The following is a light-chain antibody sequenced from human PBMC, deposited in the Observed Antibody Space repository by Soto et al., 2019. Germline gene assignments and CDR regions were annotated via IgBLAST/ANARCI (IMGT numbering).Light chain of an antibody. CDR3: HQYYDWPPWT. CDR1: QSVSNS. J-gene: IGKJ1*01. Sequence: ETLLTQSPDTLSVSPGETATLSCRASQSVSNSLAWYRQRPGQPPSLLIYATSTRATGVPARFTGSGSGTEFTLTISSLQSEDFAVYYCHQYYDWPPWTFGQGTQVDIK. CDR2: ATS. V-gene: IGKV3-15*01.